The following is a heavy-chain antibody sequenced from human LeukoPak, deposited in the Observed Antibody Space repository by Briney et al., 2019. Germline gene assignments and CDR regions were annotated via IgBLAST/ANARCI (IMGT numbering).Heavy chain of an antibody. V-gene: IGHV3-21*01. CDR3: ARAGYSSGWYGIDY. D-gene: IGHD6-19*01. Sequence: GGSLRLSCAASGFTFSSYNMNWVRQAPGKGLEWVSSISSSSSYIYYAGSGKGRFTISRDNAKNSLYLQMNSLRAEDTAVYYCARAGYSSGWYGIDYWGQGAMLTVSS. CDR1: GFTFSSYN. J-gene: IGHJ4*02. CDR2: ISSSSSYI.